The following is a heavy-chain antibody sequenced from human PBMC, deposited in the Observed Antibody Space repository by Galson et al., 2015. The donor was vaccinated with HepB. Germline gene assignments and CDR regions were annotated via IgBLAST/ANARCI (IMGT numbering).Heavy chain of an antibody. CDR3: AKERGLNYYDAFDI. Sequence: SLRLSCAASGFTFSSWVRQAPGKGLEWVSTISARSGNTYYADSAKGRFTISRDNSKNTLYLRMNSLSAEDTAAYYCAKERGLNYYDAFDIWGQGTMVTVSS. V-gene: IGHV3-23*01. D-gene: IGHD1-7*01. J-gene: IGHJ3*02. CDR2: ISARSGNT. CDR1: GFTFSS.